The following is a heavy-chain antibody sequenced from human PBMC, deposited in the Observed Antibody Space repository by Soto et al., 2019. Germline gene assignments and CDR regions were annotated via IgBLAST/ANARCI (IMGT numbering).Heavy chain of an antibody. J-gene: IGHJ3*02. Sequence: QVQLQQWGAGLLKPSETLSLTCAVYGGSFSGYYWSWIRQPPGKGLEWIGEINHSGSTNYNPSLKSRVTISVDTSKNQFSLKLSSVTAADTAVYYCAHVGHPEDAFDIWGQGTMVTVSS. CDR1: GGSFSGYY. CDR2: INHSGST. V-gene: IGHV4-34*01. CDR3: AHVGHPEDAFDI.